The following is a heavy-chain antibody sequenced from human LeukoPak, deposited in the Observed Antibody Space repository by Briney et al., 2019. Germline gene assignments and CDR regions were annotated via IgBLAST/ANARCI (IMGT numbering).Heavy chain of an antibody. D-gene: IGHD4-17*01. J-gene: IGHJ4*02. CDR3: SLYGDYVGVNY. CDR2: ISGSGGST. Sequence: VRQAPGXXXEWVSAISGSGGSTYYADSVKGRFTISRDNSKNTLYLQMNSLRAEDTAVYYCSLYGDYVGVNYWGQGTLVTVSS. V-gene: IGHV3-23*01.